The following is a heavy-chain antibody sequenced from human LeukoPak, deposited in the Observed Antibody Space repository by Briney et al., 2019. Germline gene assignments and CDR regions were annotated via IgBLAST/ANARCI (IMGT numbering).Heavy chain of an antibody. D-gene: IGHD3-9*01. CDR2: ISGSGIST. V-gene: IGHV3-23*01. CDR1: GFTSSSYS. Sequence: GGSLRLSCAASGFTSSSYSMNWVRQAPGKGLEWVSSISGSGISTYYSDSVKGRFTISRDNSKNTLYLQLNTLRAEDTAIYYCAKGDNDILTGYYNSFDYWGQGTLVTVSS. CDR3: AKGDNDILTGYYNSFDY. J-gene: IGHJ4*02.